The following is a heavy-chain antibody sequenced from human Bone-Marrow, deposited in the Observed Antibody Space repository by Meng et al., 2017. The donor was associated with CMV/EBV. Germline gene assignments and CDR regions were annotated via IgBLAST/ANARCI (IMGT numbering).Heavy chain of an antibody. D-gene: IGHD3-22*01. CDR1: GFTFSSYS. CDR2: ISSSSSYI. J-gene: IGHJ3*02. CDR3: ARETITMIVVVHGAFVI. Sequence: GESLKISCAASGFTFSSYSMNWVRQAPGKGLEWVSSISSSSSYIYYADSVKGRFTISRDNAKNSLYLQMNSLRAEDTAVYYCARETITMIVVVHGAFVIWGQGTMITVSS. V-gene: IGHV3-21*01.